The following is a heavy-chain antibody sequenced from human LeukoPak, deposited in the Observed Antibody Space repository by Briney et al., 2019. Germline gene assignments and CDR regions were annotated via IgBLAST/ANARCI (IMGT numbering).Heavy chain of an antibody. V-gene: IGHV3-30*18. Sequence: GGSLRLSCAASGFTFSSYGMHWVRQAPGKGLEWVAVISYDGSNKYYADSVKGRFTISRDNSKNTLYLQMNSLGAEDTAVYYCAKDSGFTVATDYWGQGTLVTVSS. CDR2: ISYDGSNK. D-gene: IGHD4-17*01. CDR3: AKDSGFTVATDY. CDR1: GFTFSSYG. J-gene: IGHJ4*02.